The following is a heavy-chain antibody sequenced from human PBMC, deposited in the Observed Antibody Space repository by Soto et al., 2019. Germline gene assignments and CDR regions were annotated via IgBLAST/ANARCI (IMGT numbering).Heavy chain of an antibody. CDR1: GGSISSYY. V-gene: IGHV4-59*01. Sequence: LSLTFTVSGGSISSYYWSWIRQPPGKGLEWTGYIYYSGSTNYNPSLKSRVTISVDTSKNQFSLKLSSVTAADTAVYYCARESSGWQNYYFDYWGQVPLVTVSS. D-gene: IGHD6-19*01. CDR3: ARESSGWQNYYFDY. CDR2: IYYSGST. J-gene: IGHJ4*02.